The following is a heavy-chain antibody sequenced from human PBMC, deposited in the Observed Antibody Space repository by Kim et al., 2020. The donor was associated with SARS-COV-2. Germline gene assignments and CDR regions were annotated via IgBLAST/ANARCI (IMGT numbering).Heavy chain of an antibody. D-gene: IGHD1-1*01. J-gene: IGHJ6*02. CDR3: ARDWKERGMDV. Sequence: IYYADSVRGRFTIARDNAKNSLYLQMNSLRDEDTAVYDCARDWKERGMDVWGQGTTVTVSS. V-gene: IGHV3-48*02. CDR2: I.